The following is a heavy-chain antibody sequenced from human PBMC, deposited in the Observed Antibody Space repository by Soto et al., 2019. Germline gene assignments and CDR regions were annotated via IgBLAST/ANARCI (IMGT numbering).Heavy chain of an antibody. J-gene: IGHJ6*02. CDR2: VYYSGIT. CDR1: GGSISSGGYY. CDR3: XXXXXXXXFDGGFGLDV. Sequence: QVQLQESGPGLLKPSQILSLTCSVSGGSISSGGYYWTWIRQRPGKGLEWIGFVYYSGITYHSPXXXXXXXXXXXXXXXXXXXXXXXXXXXXXXXXXXXXXXXXXXFDGGFGLDVWGQGTTVTVS. V-gene: IGHV4-31*01.